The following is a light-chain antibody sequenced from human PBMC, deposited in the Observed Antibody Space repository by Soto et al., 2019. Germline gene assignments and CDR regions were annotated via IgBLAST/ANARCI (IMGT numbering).Light chain of an antibody. V-gene: IGKV3-11*01. J-gene: IGKJ1*01. Sequence: TQCTETVSMSVGEISTHNCRASQTVGVRLAWYQHKPGQAPRLIIYEASNRAAGIPARFSGSGSGTDFTLTISSLEPEDFAFYFCHQRRWSPWTFGQGTKVDIK. CDR2: EAS. CDR1: QTVGVR. CDR3: HQRRWSPWT.